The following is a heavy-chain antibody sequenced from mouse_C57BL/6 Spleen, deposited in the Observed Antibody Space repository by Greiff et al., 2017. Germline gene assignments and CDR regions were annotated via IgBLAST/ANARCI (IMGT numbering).Heavy chain of an antibody. CDR2: ISSGSSTI. V-gene: IGHV5-17*01. D-gene: IGHD2-1*01. CDR3: ARHSGNYVFDY. CDR1: GFTFSDYG. J-gene: IGHJ2*01. Sequence: EVMLVESGGGLVKPGGSLKLSCAASGFTFSDYGMHWVRQAPEQGLEWVAYISSGSSTISYADTVKGRSTISRDNAKNTRFLQMTSLRSEDTAMYYGARHSGNYVFDYWGQGTTLTVSS.